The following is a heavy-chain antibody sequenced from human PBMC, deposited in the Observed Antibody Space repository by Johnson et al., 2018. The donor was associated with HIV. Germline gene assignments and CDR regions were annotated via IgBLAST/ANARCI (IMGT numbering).Heavy chain of an antibody. CDR1: GFTVSSNY. J-gene: IGHJ3*02. Sequence: VQLVESGGGLIQPGGSLRLSCAASGFTVSSNYMSWVRQAPGKGLEWVSAIGTAGDTYYPGSVKGRFTISRENAKNSLYLQMNSLRAEDTAVYYCARDGDTVTTQGAFDIWGQGTVVTVSS. CDR3: ARDGDTVTTQGAFDI. CDR2: IGTAGDT. V-gene: IGHV3-13*01. D-gene: IGHD4-17*01.